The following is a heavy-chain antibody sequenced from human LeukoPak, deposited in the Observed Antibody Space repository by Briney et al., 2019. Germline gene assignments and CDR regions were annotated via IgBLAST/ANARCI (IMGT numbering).Heavy chain of an antibody. Sequence: GGSLRLSCAASGFTFSSYAMHWVRQAPGKGLEYVSAITNSGITTYYADSVKGRFTISRDNSKSTLYLQMGSLRAEDMAVYYCARAPSSGWYDHWGQGTLVTVSS. J-gene: IGHJ5*02. CDR3: ARAPSSGWYDH. CDR2: ITNSGITT. D-gene: IGHD6-19*01. V-gene: IGHV3-64*02. CDR1: GFTFSSYA.